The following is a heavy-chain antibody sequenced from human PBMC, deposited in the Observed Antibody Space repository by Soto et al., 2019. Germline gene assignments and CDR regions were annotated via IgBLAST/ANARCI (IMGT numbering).Heavy chain of an antibody. V-gene: IGHV3-23*01. Sequence: GGSLRLSCAASGFTFSSYAMSWVRQAPGKGLEWVSAISGSGGSTYYADSVKGRFTISRDNSKNTLYLQMNSLRAEDTAVYYCAKDPAILTGSIRYYFDYWGQGTLVTVSS. CDR1: GFTFSSYA. CDR3: AKDPAILTGSIRYYFDY. J-gene: IGHJ4*02. CDR2: ISGSGGST. D-gene: IGHD3-9*01.